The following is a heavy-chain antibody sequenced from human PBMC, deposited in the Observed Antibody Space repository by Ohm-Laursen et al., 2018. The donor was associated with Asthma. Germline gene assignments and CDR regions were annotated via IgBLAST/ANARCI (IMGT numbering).Heavy chain of an antibody. D-gene: IGHD3-22*01. CDR3: ASSIRDSGYSDY. J-gene: IGHJ4*02. Sequence: SLRLSCSAPGFTFSSYAMHWVRQAPGKGLEWVAVISYDGSNKYYADSVKGRFTISRDNSKNTLYLQMNSLRAEDTAVYYCASSIRDSGYSDYWGQGTLVTVSS. CDR1: GFTFSSYA. V-gene: IGHV3-30-3*01. CDR2: ISYDGSNK.